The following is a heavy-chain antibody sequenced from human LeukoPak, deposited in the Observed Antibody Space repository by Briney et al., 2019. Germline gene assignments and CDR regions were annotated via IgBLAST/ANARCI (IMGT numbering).Heavy chain of an antibody. CDR2: ISSSSTYI. J-gene: IGHJ4*02. CDR3: ARVQIYYGSGSYYYFDY. D-gene: IGHD3-10*01. Sequence: GGSLRLSCAASGFTFSSYSMNWVRQAPGKGLEWVSSISSSSTYIYYGDSVKGRFTISRDNAKNSLYLQMNDLRAEDTAVYYCARVQIYYGSGSYYYFDYWGQGTLVTVSS. CDR1: GFTFSSYS. V-gene: IGHV3-21*01.